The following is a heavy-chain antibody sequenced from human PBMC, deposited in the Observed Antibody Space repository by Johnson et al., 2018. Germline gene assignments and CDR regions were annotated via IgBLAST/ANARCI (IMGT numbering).Heavy chain of an antibody. V-gene: IGHV3-9*01. D-gene: IGHD6-19*01. CDR3: ARSVEAVDYYYYYMDG. CDR2: ISWNSGSI. J-gene: IGHJ6*03. CDR1: GFTFDDYA. Sequence: VQLVQSGGGLVQPGRSXRLSCAASGFTFDDYAMHWVRQAPGKGLEWVSGISWNSGSIGYADSVKGRFTISRDNAKTSLYLQMNSLRAEDTALYYCARSVEAVDYYYYYMDGWGKGTTVTVSS.